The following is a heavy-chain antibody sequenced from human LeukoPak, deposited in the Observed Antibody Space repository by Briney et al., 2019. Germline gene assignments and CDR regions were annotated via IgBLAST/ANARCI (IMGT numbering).Heavy chain of an antibody. J-gene: IGHJ4*02. CDR3: ASTHLGYCSSASCQNDY. CDR2: IYSGGST. CDR1: GFTFSAHA. V-gene: IGHV3-53*01. D-gene: IGHD2-2*01. Sequence: QAGGSLRLSCVASGFTFSAHAMSWVRQAPGKGLEWVSVIYSGGSTYYADSVKGRFTISRDNSKNTLYLQMNSLRAEDTAVYYCASTHLGYCSSASCQNDYWGQGTLVTVSS.